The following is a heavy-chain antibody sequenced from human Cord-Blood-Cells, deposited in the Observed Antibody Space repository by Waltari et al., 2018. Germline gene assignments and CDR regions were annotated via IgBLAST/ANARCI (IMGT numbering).Heavy chain of an antibody. J-gene: IGHJ3*02. CDR3: ARGSSSWYDDAFDI. CDR2: ISSSSSNI. V-gene: IGHV3-48*02. CDR1: GFTFSSYS. D-gene: IGHD6-13*01. Sequence: EVQLVESGGGLVQPGGSLRLSCAASGFTFSSYSMNWVRQAPGKGLEWVSYISSSSSNIYYADSVKGRFTISRDNAKNSLYLQMNSLIDEDTAVYYCARGSSSWYDDAFDIWGQGTMVTVSS.